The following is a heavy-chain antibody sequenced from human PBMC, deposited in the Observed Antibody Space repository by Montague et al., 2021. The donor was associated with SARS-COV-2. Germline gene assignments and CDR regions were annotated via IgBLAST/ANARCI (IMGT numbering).Heavy chain of an antibody. CDR2: IYYGGST. Sequence: SETLSLTCTVSGGSLSSYYWSWIRQSPGKGLEWIGYIYYGGSTNYNPSLKSRVTISVDTSKNQFSLNLSSVTAADTTVYYCARHVSGSLTHFHHWGQGSLVTVSS. CDR1: GGSLSSYY. J-gene: IGHJ1*01. D-gene: IGHD1-26*01. V-gene: IGHV4-59*08. CDR3: ARHVSGSLTHFHH.